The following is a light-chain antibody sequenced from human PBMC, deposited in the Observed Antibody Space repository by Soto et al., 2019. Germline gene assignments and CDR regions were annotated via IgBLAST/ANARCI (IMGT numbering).Light chain of an antibody. CDR2: GAT. V-gene: IGKV3-20*01. Sequence: EIVLTQSPGTLSLSPGERATLSCRASQSVSSSYLAWYQQKPGQAHRLLIYGATNRATGIPDRFSGSGSGTDFTLTISRLEPEDFAVYYCQQYGSSMYTFGQGTKLEIK. CDR3: QQYGSSMYT. CDR1: QSVSSSY. J-gene: IGKJ2*01.